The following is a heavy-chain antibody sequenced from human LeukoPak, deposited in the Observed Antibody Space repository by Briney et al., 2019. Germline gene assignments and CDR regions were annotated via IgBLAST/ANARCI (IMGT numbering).Heavy chain of an antibody. Sequence: SETLSLTCTVSGGSISSYYWSWIRQPPGKGLEWIGYIYYSGSTNYNPSLKSRVTISVDTSKNRFSLKLSSVTAADTAVYYCARGPEGSGSYAFDIWGQGTMVTVSS. D-gene: IGHD3-10*01. CDR1: GGSISSYY. CDR2: IYYSGST. J-gene: IGHJ3*02. CDR3: ARGPEGSGSYAFDI. V-gene: IGHV4-59*01.